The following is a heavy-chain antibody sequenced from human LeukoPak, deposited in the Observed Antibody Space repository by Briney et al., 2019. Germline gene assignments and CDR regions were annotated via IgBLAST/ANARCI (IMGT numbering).Heavy chain of an antibody. CDR3: ARDLGASDY. V-gene: IGHV3-9*01. CDR2: ISWNSGSI. CDR1: GFTFDDYA. J-gene: IGHJ4*02. Sequence: GGSLRLSCAASGFTFDDYAMHWVRQAPGKGLEWVSGISWNSGSIGDADSVKGRFTISRDNAKNSLYLQMNSLRAEDTAVYYCARDLGASDYWGQGTLVTVSS. D-gene: IGHD4-17*01.